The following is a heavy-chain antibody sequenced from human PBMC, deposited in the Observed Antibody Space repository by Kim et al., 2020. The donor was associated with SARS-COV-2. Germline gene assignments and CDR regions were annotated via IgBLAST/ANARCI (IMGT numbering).Heavy chain of an antibody. V-gene: IGHV4-30-4*01. D-gene: IGHD3-3*01. CDR1: GASISSGDYY. J-gene: IGHJ3*01. Sequence: SETLSLTCTVSGASISSGDYYWSWIRQPPGKGLEWIGYIYYSGSTYYNPSLKSRVTISVDTSKNQFSLKLRSVTAADTAVYYCAREGRRITIFGVFSNAFDLWGQGTMVTVSS. CDR3: AREGRRITIFGVFSNAFDL. CDR2: IYYSGST.